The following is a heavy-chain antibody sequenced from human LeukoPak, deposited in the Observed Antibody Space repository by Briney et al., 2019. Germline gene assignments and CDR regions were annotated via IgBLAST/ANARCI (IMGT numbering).Heavy chain of an antibody. Sequence: SGGSLRLSCAASGFTFTNYAMAWVRQAPGKGPEWVSAISGSGGATYYTESVKDRFTISRDNSKSTLYLQMDGLRAEDTAVYYCASQKHLTIFGVGRAALDIWGQGTTVYVS. J-gene: IGHJ3*02. CDR2: ISGSGGAT. CDR3: ASQKHLTIFGVGRAALDI. D-gene: IGHD3-3*01. V-gene: IGHV3-23*01. CDR1: GFTFTNYA.